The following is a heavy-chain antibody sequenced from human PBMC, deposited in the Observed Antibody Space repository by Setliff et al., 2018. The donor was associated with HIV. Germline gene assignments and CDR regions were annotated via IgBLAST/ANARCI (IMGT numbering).Heavy chain of an antibody. V-gene: IGHV4-59*11. CDR3: ARTRGYSYGTLAGFDY. Sequence: PSETLSLTCTVSGASIRSQYWSWIRKPPGKGLEWIGYISYSGSTNYNPSLESRVAMSVDTSKQQFSLEVSPVTAADTAVYYCARTRGYSYGTLAGFDYWGRGSLVTVSS. D-gene: IGHD5-18*01. J-gene: IGHJ4*01. CDR2: ISYSGST. CDR1: GASIRSQY.